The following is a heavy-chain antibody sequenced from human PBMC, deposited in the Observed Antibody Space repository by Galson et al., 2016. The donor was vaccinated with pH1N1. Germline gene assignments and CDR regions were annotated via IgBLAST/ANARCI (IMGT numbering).Heavy chain of an antibody. V-gene: IGHV3-23*01. CDR2: ISGSGGYT. CDR1: GFTFSSYA. J-gene: IGHJ3*01. Sequence: SLRLSCAASGFTFSSYAMSWVRQAPGKGLEWVSAISGSGGYTYFADSVQGRFTISRDNSKNQLYPQMNTLRAEETAVYYCARDNLRGSGSPDASDVWGQGTMVTVSS. CDR3: ARDNLRGSGSPDASDV. D-gene: IGHD3-10*02.